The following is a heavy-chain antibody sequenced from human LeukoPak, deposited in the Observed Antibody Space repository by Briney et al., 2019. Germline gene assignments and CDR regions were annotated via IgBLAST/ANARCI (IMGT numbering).Heavy chain of an antibody. J-gene: IGHJ6*02. D-gene: IGHD6-13*01. CDR3: ARFDSSWSLIRNYYYYGMDV. CDR1: GFTFSSYG. CDR2: IWYDGSNK. Sequence: GRSLRLSCAASGFTFSSYGMRWVRQAPGKGLEWVAVIWYDGSNKYYADSVKGRFTISRDNSKNTLYLQMNSLRVEDTAVYYCARFDSSWSLIRNYYYYGMDVWGQGTTVTVSS. V-gene: IGHV3-33*01.